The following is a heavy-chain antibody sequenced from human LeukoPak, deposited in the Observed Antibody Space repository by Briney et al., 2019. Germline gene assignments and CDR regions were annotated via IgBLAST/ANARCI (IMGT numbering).Heavy chain of an antibody. D-gene: IGHD4-23*01. Sequence: HPGGTLRLSCAASGFTFSSYGMSWVRQAPGKGLEWVSAISGSGGSTYYADSVKGRFTISRDNSKNTLYLQMNSLRAEDTAVYYCAKYHGNALDYWGQGTLVTVSS. CDR1: GFTFSSYG. V-gene: IGHV3-23*01. J-gene: IGHJ4*02. CDR3: AKYHGNALDY. CDR2: ISGSGGST.